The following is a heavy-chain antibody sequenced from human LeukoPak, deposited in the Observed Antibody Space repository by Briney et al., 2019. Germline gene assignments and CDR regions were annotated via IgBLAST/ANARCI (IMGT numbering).Heavy chain of an antibody. CDR3: ARGSIAVAGNFDY. D-gene: IGHD6-19*01. CDR2: IYYSGTT. Sequence: SETLSLTCTVSGASISPFYWSWVRQPPGKGLEWIAYIYYSGTTDYNPSLESRVTISVDTSKNQFSLKLSSVTAADTALYYCARGSIAVAGNFDYWGQGALVTVSS. J-gene: IGHJ4*02. CDR1: GASISPFY. V-gene: IGHV4-59*01.